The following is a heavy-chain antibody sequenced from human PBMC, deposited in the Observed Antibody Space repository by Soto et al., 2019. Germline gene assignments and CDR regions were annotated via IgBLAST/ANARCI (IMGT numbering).Heavy chain of an antibody. CDR3: ARGGGRNDVDYGDYGVFRWYYGMDV. V-gene: IGHV4-59*01. CDR2: IYYSGST. D-gene: IGHD4-17*01. J-gene: IGHJ6*02. CDR1: GGSISSYY. Sequence: SETLSLTCTVSGGSISSYYWSWIRQPPGKGLEWIGYIYYSGSTNYNPSLKSRVTISVDTSKNQFSLKLSSVTAADTAVYYCARGGGRNDVDYGDYGVFRWYYGMDVWGQGTTVTVSS.